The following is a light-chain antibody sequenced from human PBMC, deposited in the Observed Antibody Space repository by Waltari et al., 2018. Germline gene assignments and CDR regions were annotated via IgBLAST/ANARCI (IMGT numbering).Light chain of an antibody. CDR3: QKYVSLPAT. CDR1: QSVSRS. J-gene: IGKJ1*01. Sequence: IVLTQSPGTLSLYPGERATLSCSASQSVSRSLAWYQQKHGQGPRLLIYDASTRATGTPDRFSGGGSGTDFSLTISRLEPEDCAVYYCQKYVSLPATFCQGTKVEIK. CDR2: DAS. V-gene: IGKV3-20*01.